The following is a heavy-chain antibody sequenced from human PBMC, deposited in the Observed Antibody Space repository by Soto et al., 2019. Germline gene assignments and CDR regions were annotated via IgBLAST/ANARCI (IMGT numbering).Heavy chain of an antibody. CDR2: IIPIFGTI. CDR3: ARDNILGILYGGMDV. Sequence: SVKVSCKASGGTFSSYAISWVRQAPGQGPEWMGGIIPIFGTINYAQKFQGRVTITADKSTSTAYMELSSLRSEDTAVYYCARDNILGILYGGMDVWGQGTTVTVSS. J-gene: IGHJ6*02. CDR1: GGTFSSYA. V-gene: IGHV1-69*06. D-gene: IGHD3-3*01.